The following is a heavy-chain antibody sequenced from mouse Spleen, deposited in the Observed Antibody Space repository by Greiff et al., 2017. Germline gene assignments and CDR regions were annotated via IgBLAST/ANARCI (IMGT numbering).Heavy chain of an antibody. D-gene: IGHD2-4*01. J-gene: IGHJ3*01. CDR3: ARQGYYDYDWFAY. CDR1: GFTFSDYY. Sequence: EVQVVESGGGLVQPGGSLKLSCATSGFTFSDYYMYWVRQTPEKRLEWVAYISNGGGSTYYPDTVKGRFTISRDNAKNTLYLQMSRLKSEDTAMYYCARQGYYDYDWFAYWGQGTLVTVSA. CDR2: ISNGGGST. V-gene: IGHV5-12*02.